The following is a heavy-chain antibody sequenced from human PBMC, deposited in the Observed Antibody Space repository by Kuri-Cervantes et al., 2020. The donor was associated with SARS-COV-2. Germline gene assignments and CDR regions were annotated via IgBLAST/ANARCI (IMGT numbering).Heavy chain of an antibody. Sequence: SETLSLTCTVSGGSISSYYWSWIRQPAGKELEWIGRIYTSWSTNYNPSLKSRVTMSVDTSKNQFSLKLSSVTAADTAVYYCAREYYDILTGHQLFDYWGQGTLVTVSS. CDR3: AREYYDILTGHQLFDY. J-gene: IGHJ4*02. CDR2: IYTSWST. V-gene: IGHV4-4*07. CDR1: GGSISSYY. D-gene: IGHD3-9*01.